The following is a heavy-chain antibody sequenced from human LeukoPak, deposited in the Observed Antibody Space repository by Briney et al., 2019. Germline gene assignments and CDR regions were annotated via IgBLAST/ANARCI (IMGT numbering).Heavy chain of an antibody. D-gene: IGHD4-17*01. Sequence: GASVKVSCKASGGTVISYAISWVRQAPGQGLEGMGRIIPIFGTANYAQKFQGIVTITTDGSRSTAYMELSSLRSEDTAVYYCARDLGDYGDYGARGIWGQGKMVTVSS. CDR1: GGTVISYA. V-gene: IGHV1-69*05. CDR3: ARDLGDYGDYGARGI. J-gene: IGHJ3*02. CDR2: IIPIFGTA.